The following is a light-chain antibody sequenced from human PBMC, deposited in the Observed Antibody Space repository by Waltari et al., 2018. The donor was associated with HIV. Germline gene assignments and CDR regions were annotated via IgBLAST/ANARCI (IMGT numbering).Light chain of an antibody. Sequence: FLLPPPHSVSESPGETVTISCTRSSGSICFNVVQWYQQRPGIAPTTVIYEDDRRPSGVPDRFSGSIARSSNSASITISGLEPEDEADYYCQSYDRNYVVFGGGTKLTVL. V-gene: IGLV6-57*04. CDR1: SGSICFNV. CDR2: EDD. CDR3: QSYDRNYVV. J-gene: IGLJ2*01.